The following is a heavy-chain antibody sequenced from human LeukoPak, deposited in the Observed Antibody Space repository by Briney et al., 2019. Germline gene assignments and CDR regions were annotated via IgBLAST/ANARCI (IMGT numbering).Heavy chain of an antibody. J-gene: IGHJ4*02. CDR3: ARGLWLSLNYFDY. CDR1: GFTFDSYA. CDR2: ISGSDGIT. Sequence: GGSLRLSCAASGFTFDSYAMSWVRQAPGKGLEWVSSISGSDGITYYADSVKGRFTISRDNSRNLLCLQMDSLRAGDTAVYYCARGLWLSLNYFDYWGQGTLVTVSS. D-gene: IGHD3-16*01. V-gene: IGHV3-23*01.